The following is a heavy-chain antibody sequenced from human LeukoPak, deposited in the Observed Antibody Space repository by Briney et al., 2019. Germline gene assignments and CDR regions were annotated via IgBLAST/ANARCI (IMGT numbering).Heavy chain of an antibody. CDR1: GYTFTSYG. Sequence: ASVKVSSKASGYTFTSYGISRVRQAPGQGLEWMGWISAYNGNTNYAQKLQGRVTMTTGTSTSTAYMELRSLRSDDTAVYYCAREKIPGDYLSPWGQGTLVTVSS. J-gene: IGHJ5*02. CDR3: AREKIPGDYLSP. D-gene: IGHD4-17*01. V-gene: IGHV1-18*01. CDR2: ISAYNGNT.